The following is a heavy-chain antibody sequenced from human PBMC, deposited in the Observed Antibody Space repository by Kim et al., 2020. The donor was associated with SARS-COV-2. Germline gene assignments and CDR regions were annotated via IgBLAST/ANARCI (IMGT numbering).Heavy chain of an antibody. J-gene: IGHJ4*02. CDR3: ARSTLAMDY. D-gene: IGHD5-18*01. Sequence: REKYYVDSGKGRFTNSRDNAKDSLYLQMNGLRVEDTAVYYCARSTLAMDYWGQGTLVTVSS. V-gene: IGHV3-7*01. CDR2: REK.